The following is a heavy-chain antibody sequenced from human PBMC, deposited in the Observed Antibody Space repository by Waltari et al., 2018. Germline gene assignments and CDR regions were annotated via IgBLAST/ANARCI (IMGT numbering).Heavy chain of an antibody. V-gene: IGHV4-59*11. CDR3: ARDLGGFNHFDWFLSI. J-gene: IGHJ3*02. CDR1: GDSINNHH. D-gene: IGHD3-9*01. Sequence: QVQLQESGPGLVKPSEPLSITCTVSGDSINNHHWAWIRQPPGKGLEWIGYAYYTGRTNYNPSLRSRLTISVDTSKNQFSLNLNSVTAADTAVYYCARDLGGFNHFDWFLSIWVPGTMVTVSS. CDR2: AYYTGRT.